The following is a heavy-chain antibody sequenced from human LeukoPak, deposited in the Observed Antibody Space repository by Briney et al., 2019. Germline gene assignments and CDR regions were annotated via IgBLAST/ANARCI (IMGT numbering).Heavy chain of an antibody. CDR3: ARSWPYYYDSSGYTDAFDI. CDR1: GFTFSSYS. CDR2: ISSSSSYI. Sequence: GGSLRLSCAASGFTFSSYSMNWVRQAPGKGLEWVSSISSSSSYIYYADSVKGRFTISRDNAKNSLYLQMNSLRAEDTAVYYCARSWPYYYDSSGYTDAFDIWGQGTMVTVSS. J-gene: IGHJ3*02. D-gene: IGHD3-22*01. V-gene: IGHV3-21*01.